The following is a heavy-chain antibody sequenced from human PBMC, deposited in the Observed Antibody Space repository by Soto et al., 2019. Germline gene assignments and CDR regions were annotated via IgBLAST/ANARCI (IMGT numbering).Heavy chain of an antibody. CDR1: GYTFTSYD. V-gene: IGHV1-8*01. CDR3: ARGQTGTYPHDFYYYSYGMDV. D-gene: IGHD1-7*01. CDR2: MNPNSGNT. J-gene: IGHJ6*02. Sequence: QVQLVQSGAEVKKPGASVKVSCKASGYTFTSYDINWVRQATGQGLEWMGWMNPNSGNTGSAQKFQGRVTMTRTTSISIASMELSSLRSEDTAVYYCARGQTGTYPHDFYYYSYGMDVWGQGTTVTVSS.